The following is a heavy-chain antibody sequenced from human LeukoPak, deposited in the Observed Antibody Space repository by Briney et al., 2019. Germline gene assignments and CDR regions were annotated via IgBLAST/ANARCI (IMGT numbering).Heavy chain of an antibody. J-gene: IGHJ3*02. CDR1: GGSISSYY. CDR3: AREDGIAAAGTGLPFDI. V-gene: IGHV4-59*01. CDR2: IYYSGST. D-gene: IGHD6-13*01. Sequence: SETLSLTCSVCGGSISSYYWSWIRQPPGKGLEWSGYIYYSGSTNYNPSLKSRVTISVDTSKNQFSLKLSSVTAADTAVYYCAREDGIAAAGTGLPFDIWGQGTMVTVSS.